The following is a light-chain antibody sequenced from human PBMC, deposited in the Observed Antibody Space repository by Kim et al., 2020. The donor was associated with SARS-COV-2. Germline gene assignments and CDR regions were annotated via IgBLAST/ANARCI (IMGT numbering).Light chain of an antibody. J-gene: IGLJ2*01. Sequence: SSELTQDPAVSVALGQTVRITCQGDSLRRYYASWYQQKPGQATILVMYDQNNRPSGIPDRVSGSNSGNTSSLTITGAQAEDEADYYCKSRDSSGNHVIFGRGTQLTVL. CDR3: KSRDSSGNHVI. CDR1: SLRRYY. V-gene: IGLV3-19*01. CDR2: DQN.